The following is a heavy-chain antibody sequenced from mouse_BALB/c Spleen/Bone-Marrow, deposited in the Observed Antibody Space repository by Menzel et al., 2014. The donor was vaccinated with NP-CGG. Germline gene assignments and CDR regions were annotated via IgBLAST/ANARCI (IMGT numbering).Heavy chain of an antibody. D-gene: IGHD2-4*01. CDR3: ARHEEGGYDYDVGSYAMDY. Sequence: QVQLQQSGAGLVKPGASVKLSCKASGYTFTDYIIHWVKQRSGQGLEWIGWFYPGSNSIKYNEKFKGKATLTADKSSSTVYMELSRLTSEDSAVYFCARHEEGGYDYDVGSYAMDYWGQGTSVTVSS. CDR1: GYTFTDYI. V-gene: IGHV1-62-2*01. J-gene: IGHJ4*01. CDR2: FYPGSNSI.